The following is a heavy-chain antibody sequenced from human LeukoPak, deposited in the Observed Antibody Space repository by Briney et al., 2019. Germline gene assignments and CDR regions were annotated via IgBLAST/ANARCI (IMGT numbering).Heavy chain of an antibody. Sequence: SETLSLTCAVYGGSFSGYYCSWIRQHPGKGLEWLGEINHSGSTNYNPSLKSRVTISVDTSKNQFSLKLSSVTAADTAVYYCARGRIAAAGKRYYYYGMDVWGQGTTVTVSS. J-gene: IGHJ6*02. CDR3: ARGRIAAAGKRYYYYGMDV. CDR1: GGSFSGYY. CDR2: INHSGST. V-gene: IGHV4-34*01. D-gene: IGHD6-13*01.